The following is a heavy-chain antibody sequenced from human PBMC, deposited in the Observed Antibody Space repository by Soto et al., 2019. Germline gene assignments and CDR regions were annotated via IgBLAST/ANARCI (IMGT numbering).Heavy chain of an antibody. D-gene: IGHD3-22*01. J-gene: IGHJ4*01. CDR2: VKSKIDGGTT. CDR3: TTDSHFTMKLVRFDY. Sequence: GGSLRLSCVTSRFTFSYAWMSWVRQAPGKGLEWVARVKSKIDGGTTDFAAPVKGRFAISRDDSRNMVYFQMNSLEIEDTAVYYCTTDSHFTMKLVRFDYWGLGTLVTVSS. CDR1: RFTFSYAW. V-gene: IGHV3-15*01.